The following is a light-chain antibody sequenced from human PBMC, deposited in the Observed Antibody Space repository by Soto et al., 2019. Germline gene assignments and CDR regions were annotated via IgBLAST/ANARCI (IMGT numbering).Light chain of an antibody. V-gene: IGLV2-14*01. J-gene: IGLJ1*01. Sequence: QSALTQPASVSGSPGQSITISCTGTSSDVGAYNYVSWYQHHPGKAPNLIIYEVSNRPSGLSNRFSGSKSGNTASLTISGLQAEDEADYYCSSYTSSSTFVFGTGTKLTVL. CDR1: SSDVGAYNY. CDR3: SSYTSSSTFV. CDR2: EVS.